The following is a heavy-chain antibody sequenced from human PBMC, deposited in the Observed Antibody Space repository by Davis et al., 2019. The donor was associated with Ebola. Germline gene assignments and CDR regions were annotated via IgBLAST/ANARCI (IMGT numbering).Heavy chain of an antibody. Sequence: SETLSLTCTVSGGSIISSSSYWGWIRQPPRKGLEWIGSIYYSGITYYNPSLKSRVTISVDTSKNQFSLKLSSVTAADTAVYYCARTLRLGELSLYQDAFDIWGQGTMVTVSS. V-gene: IGHV4-39*07. CDR3: ARTLRLGELSLYQDAFDI. CDR1: GGSIISSSSY. D-gene: IGHD3-16*02. CDR2: IYYSGIT. J-gene: IGHJ3*02.